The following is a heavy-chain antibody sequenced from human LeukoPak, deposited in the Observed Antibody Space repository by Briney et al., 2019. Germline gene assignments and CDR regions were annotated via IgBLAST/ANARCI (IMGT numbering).Heavy chain of an antibody. CDR2: IDGSGGTT. J-gene: IGHJ4*02. V-gene: IGHV3-23*01. CDR3: AKCGNSGCHLIDY. CDR1: GFTFTRNA. Sequence: GGSLRLSCAASGFTFTRNAMAWVRQAPGKGLEWVSAIDGSGGTTFYADSVKGRVTISRVQSTNTVYLQMNSLRADDTAVYYCAKCGNSGCHLIDYWGQGTLVTVSS. D-gene: IGHD5-12*01.